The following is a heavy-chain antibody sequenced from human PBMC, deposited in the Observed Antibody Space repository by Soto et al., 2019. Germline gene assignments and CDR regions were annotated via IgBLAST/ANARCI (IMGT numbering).Heavy chain of an antibody. CDR1: GFTFSTYA. J-gene: IGHJ3*02. Sequence: EVQLVESGGGLVQPGGSLRLSCAASGFTFSTYAMHWVRQAPGKGLEYVSLISGDGRSTYYANSVKGRFTISRDNSKNTLYLQMGSLSAEDMAVYYCARVCSTTSCYGAFDIGGQGTMVIVSS. V-gene: IGHV3-64*01. D-gene: IGHD2-2*01. CDR2: ISGDGRST. CDR3: ARVCSTTSCYGAFDI.